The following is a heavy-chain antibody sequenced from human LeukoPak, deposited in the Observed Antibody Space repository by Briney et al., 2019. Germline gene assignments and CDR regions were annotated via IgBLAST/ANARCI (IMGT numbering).Heavy chain of an antibody. D-gene: IGHD2-15*01. CDR3: ARVSYRRYCSGGSCYHNWFDP. CDR1: GYSISSGYY. V-gene: IGHV4-38-2*01. Sequence: SETLSLTCAVSGYSISSGYYWGWIRQPPGKGLEWIGSICHSGSTYYNPSLKSRVTISVDTSKNQFSLKLSSVTAADTAVYYCARVSYRRYCSGGSCYHNWFDPWGQGTLVTVSS. J-gene: IGHJ5*02. CDR2: ICHSGST.